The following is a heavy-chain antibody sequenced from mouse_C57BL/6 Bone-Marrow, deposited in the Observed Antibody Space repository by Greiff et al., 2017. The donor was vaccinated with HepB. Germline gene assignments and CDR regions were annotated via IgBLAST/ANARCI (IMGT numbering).Heavy chain of an antibody. Sequence: EVQRVESGGGLVKPGGSLKLSCAASGFTFSSYAMSWVRQTPEKRLEWVATISDGGSYTYYPDNVKGRFTISRDNAKNNLYLQMSHLKSEDTAMYYCARSDGNYLPDYWGQGTTLTVSS. CDR2: ISDGGSYT. D-gene: IGHD2-1*01. J-gene: IGHJ2*01. V-gene: IGHV5-4*01. CDR3: ARSDGNYLPDY. CDR1: GFTFSSYA.